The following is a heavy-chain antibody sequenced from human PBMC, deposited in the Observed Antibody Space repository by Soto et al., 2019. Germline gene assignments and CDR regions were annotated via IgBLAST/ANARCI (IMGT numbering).Heavy chain of an antibody. Sequence: QVQLQESGPGLVKPSGTLSLTCAVSGASISSSNWWSWVRQPPGKGLEWIGEIYHSGRPNYNPSLKSRVTISVDKSKNQFSLTLSYVTAADTAVYYGARDEAQDYYYCMDVWGQGTTVTVS. V-gene: IGHV4-4*02. CDR3: ARDEAQDYYYCMDV. CDR2: IYHSGRP. CDR1: GASISSSNW. J-gene: IGHJ6*02.